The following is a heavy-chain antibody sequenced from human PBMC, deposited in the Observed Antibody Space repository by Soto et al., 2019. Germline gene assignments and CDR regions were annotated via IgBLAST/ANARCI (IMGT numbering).Heavy chain of an antibody. CDR2: IYYSGST. CDR3: ATVMTTVTTEGAYNWFDP. Sequence: SETLSLTCTVSGGSISSYYWSWIRQPPGKGLEWIGYIYYSGSTNYNPSLKSRVTISVDTSKNQFSLKLSSVTAADTAGYYCATVMTTVTTEGAYNWFDPWGQGTLVTVS. CDR1: GGSISSYY. V-gene: IGHV4-59*01. D-gene: IGHD4-17*01. J-gene: IGHJ5*02.